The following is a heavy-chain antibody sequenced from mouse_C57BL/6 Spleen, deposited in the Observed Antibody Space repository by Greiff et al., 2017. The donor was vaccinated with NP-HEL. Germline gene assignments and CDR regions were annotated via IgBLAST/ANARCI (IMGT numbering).Heavy chain of an antibody. Sequence: EVMLVESGGGLVKPGGSLKLSCAASGFTFSSYTMSWVRQTPEKRLEWVATVSGGGGNTYYPDSVKGRFTISRDNAKNTLYLQVSGLRSEDTALYYCARYSSVAMDYWGQGTSVTVSS. D-gene: IGHD3-1*01. CDR2: VSGGGGNT. CDR3: ARYSSVAMDY. J-gene: IGHJ4*01. V-gene: IGHV5-9*01. CDR1: GFTFSSYT.